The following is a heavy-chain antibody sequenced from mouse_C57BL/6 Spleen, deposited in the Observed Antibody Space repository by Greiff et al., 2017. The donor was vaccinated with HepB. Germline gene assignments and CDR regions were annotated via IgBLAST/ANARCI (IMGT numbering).Heavy chain of an antibody. CDR2: IDPSDSYT. CDR3: ARHGFDY. CDR1: GYTFTSYW. D-gene: IGHD1-1*01. J-gene: IGHJ2*01. V-gene: IGHV1-50*01. Sequence: QVQLQQPGAELVKPGASVKLSCKASGYTFTSYWMQWVKQRPGQGLEWIGEIDPSDSYTNYNQKFKGKATLTVDTSSSTAYMQLSSLTSEDSAVYYCARHGFDYWGQGTTLTVSS.